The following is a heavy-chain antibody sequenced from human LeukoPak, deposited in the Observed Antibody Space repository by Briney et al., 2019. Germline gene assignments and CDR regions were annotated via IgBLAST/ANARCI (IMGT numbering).Heavy chain of an antibody. CDR1: GYTFTSYY. J-gene: IGHJ4*02. V-gene: IGHV1-46*01. CDR2: INPSGGST. Sequence: ASVKVSCKASGYTFTSYYMHWVRQTPGQGLEWMGIINPSGGSTSYAQKFQGRVTMTRDTSTNTVYMELSSLRSEDTAVYFCARATLSDYYFNYWGQGTLVTVSS. CDR3: ARATLSDYYFNY.